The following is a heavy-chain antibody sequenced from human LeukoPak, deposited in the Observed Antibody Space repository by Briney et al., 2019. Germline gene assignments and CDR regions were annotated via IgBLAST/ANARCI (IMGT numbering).Heavy chain of an antibody. J-gene: IGHJ4*02. CDR3: ATTVATIAGMDH. Sequence: PGGSLRLSCAASGFTFSNAWVTWVRQAPGKGLEWVGRIKSIASGATIDNAAPVRGRFTVSRDDSKNMVYLHMNSLKTEDTAVYYCATTVATIAGMDHWGQGALVTVSS. CDR2: IKSIASGATI. D-gene: IGHD5-24*01. CDR1: GFTFSNAW. V-gene: IGHV3-15*01.